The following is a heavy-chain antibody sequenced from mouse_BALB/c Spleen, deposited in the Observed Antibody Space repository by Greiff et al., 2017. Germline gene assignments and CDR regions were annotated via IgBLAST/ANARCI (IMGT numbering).Heavy chain of an antibody. CDR2: ISSGGSYT. V-gene: IGHV5-9-3*01. J-gene: IGHJ1*01. CDR1: GFTFSSYA. D-gene: IGHD4-1*01. CDR3: ARTGTTPYWYFDV. Sequence: EVQLVESGGGLVKPGGSLKLSCAASGFTFSSYAMSWVRQTPEQRLEWVATISSGGSYTYYPESVKGRFTISRDNAKNTLYLQMSSLRSEDTAMYYCARTGTTPYWYFDVWGAGTTVTVSS.